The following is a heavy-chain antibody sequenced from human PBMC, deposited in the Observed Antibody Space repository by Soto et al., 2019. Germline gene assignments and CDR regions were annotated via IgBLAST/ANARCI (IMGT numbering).Heavy chain of an antibody. CDR3: AKDKGGRYCSRTSCLYSFDY. CDR1: GFTFSTYA. V-gene: IGHV3-23*01. CDR2: ISDSGST. J-gene: IGHJ4*02. D-gene: IGHD2-2*01. Sequence: GGSLRLSCTASGFTFSTYAMSWVRQAPGKGLEWVSTISDSGSTYYADSVKGRFTISRDNSRNTLYLEMNSLRAEDTAVYYCAKDKGGRYCSRTSCLYSFDYWGQGTLVTVSS.